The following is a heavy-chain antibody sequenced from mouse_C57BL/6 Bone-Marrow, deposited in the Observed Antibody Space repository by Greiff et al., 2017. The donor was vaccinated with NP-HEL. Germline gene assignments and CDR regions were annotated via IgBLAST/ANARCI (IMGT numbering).Heavy chain of an antibody. Sequence: EVKLVESGPELVKPGASVKIPCKASGYTFTDYNMDWVKQSHGKSLEWIGDINPNNGGTIYNQKFKGKATLTVDKSSSTAYMELRSLTSEDTAVYYCARRTHYYSNYFYAMDYWGQGTSVTVSS. J-gene: IGHJ4*01. CDR1: GYTFTDYN. V-gene: IGHV1-18*01. CDR3: ARRTHYYSNYFYAMDY. D-gene: IGHD2-5*01. CDR2: INPNNGGT.